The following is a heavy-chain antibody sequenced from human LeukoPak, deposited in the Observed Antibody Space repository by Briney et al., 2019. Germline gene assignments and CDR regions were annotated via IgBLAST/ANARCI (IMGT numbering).Heavy chain of an antibody. Sequence: GESLKISCRGSGYSFTSYWIGWVRQMPGKGLEWMGIIYPGDSDTRYSPSFQGQVTISADKSISTAYLQWRSLKASDTAMYYCARSLYYDYVWGSYRYIGAFDIWGQGTMVTVSS. D-gene: IGHD3-16*02. CDR3: ARSLYYDYVWGSYRYIGAFDI. J-gene: IGHJ3*02. CDR1: GYSFTSYW. CDR2: IYPGDSDT. V-gene: IGHV5-51*01.